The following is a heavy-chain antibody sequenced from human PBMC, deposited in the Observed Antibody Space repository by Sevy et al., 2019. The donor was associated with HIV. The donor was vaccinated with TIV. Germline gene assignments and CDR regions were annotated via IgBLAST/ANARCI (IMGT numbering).Heavy chain of an antibody. V-gene: IGHV1-24*01. Sequence: ASLKVSCKVSGYTLTQLSMHWVRQAPGKGLEWMGSFDPEDGETLYAQKFQGRVTMTEDTSTDTAYMELRSLRSEDTAVYYCATTKDYYDSSDSPFDYWGQGTLVTVSS. CDR1: GYTLTQLS. D-gene: IGHD3-22*01. CDR2: FDPEDGET. J-gene: IGHJ4*02. CDR3: ATTKDYYDSSDSPFDY.